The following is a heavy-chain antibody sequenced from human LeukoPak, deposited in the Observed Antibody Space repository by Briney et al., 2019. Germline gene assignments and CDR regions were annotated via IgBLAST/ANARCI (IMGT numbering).Heavy chain of an antibody. CDR2: INPNSGGT. D-gene: IGHD3-22*01. CDR3: ARDFAGFGSGYYYWFDP. CDR1: GYTFTGYY. V-gene: IGHV1-2*02. Sequence: GSSVKVSCKASGYTFTGYYMHWVRQAPGQGLEWMGWINPNSGGTNYAQKFQGRVTMTRDTSISTAYMELSRLTSDDTAVYYCARDFAGFGSGYYYWFDPWGQGTLVTVSS. J-gene: IGHJ5*02.